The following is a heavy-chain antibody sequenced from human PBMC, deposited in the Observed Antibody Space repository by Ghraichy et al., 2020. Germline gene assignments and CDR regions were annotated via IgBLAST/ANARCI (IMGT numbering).Heavy chain of an antibody. J-gene: IGHJ4*02. CDR3: AKITDPPFDY. Sequence: GESLNISCAASGFTFSSYAMSWVRQAPGKGLEWVSAISGSGGSTYYADSVKGRFTISRDNSKNTLYLQMNSLRAEDTAVYYCAKITDPPFDYWGQGTLVTVSS. D-gene: IGHD3-10*01. V-gene: IGHV3-23*01. CDR2: ISGSGGST. CDR1: GFTFSSYA.